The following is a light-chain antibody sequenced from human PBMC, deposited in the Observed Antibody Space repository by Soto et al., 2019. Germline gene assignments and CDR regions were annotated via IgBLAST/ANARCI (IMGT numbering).Light chain of an antibody. CDR3: QSYDNNLSGGV. J-gene: IGLJ3*02. V-gene: IGLV1-40*01. CDR2: GST. CDR1: SSNLGANYH. Sequence: QPVLTQPPSVSGAPGQRVTISCTGSSSNLGANYHVHWYQQLPGRAPKLLIYGSTNRPSGVPDRISGSKSGTSASLAITGLQAEDEADDYCQSYDNNLSGGVFGGGTKVTVL.